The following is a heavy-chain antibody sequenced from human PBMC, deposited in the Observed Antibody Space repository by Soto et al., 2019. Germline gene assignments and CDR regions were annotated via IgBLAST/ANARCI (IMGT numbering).Heavy chain of an antibody. CDR3: ARHYCSGGSCYNALDY. Sequence: PSETLSLTCTVSGGSISSSRYYWGWIRQPPGKGLEWIGSIYYSGSSYYNPSLKSRVTISVDTSKNQFSLKLSSVTAADTAVYYCARHYCSGGSCYNALDYWGQGTLVTVSS. CDR1: GGSISSSRYY. V-gene: IGHV4-39*07. J-gene: IGHJ4*02. D-gene: IGHD2-15*01. CDR2: IYYSGSS.